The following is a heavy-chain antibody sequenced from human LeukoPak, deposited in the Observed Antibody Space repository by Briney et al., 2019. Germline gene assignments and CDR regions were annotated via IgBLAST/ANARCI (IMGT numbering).Heavy chain of an antibody. V-gene: IGHV1-69*05. J-gene: IGHJ3*02. CDR3: ARDYDYVWGSYRLVNAFDI. CDR1: GGTFSSYA. Sequence: EASVKVSCKASGGTFSSYAISWVRQAPGQGLEWMGRIIPIFGTANYAQKFQGRVTITTDESTSTAYMELSSLRSEGTAVYYCARDYDYVWGSYRLVNAFDIWGQGTMVTVSS. CDR2: IIPIFGTA. D-gene: IGHD3-16*02.